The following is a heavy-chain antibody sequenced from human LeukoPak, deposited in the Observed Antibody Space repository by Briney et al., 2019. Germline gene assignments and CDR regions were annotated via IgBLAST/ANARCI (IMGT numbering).Heavy chain of an antibody. J-gene: IGHJ4*02. CDR1: GGSFSGYY. V-gene: IGHV4-34*01. Sequence: PSETLSLTCAVYGGSFSGYYWSWIRQPPGKGLEWIGEINHSGSTNYNPSLKSRVTVSVDTSKNQFSLKLSSVTAADTAVYYCARGVKFDYWGQGTLVTVSS. D-gene: IGHD3-22*01. CDR2: INHSGST. CDR3: ARGVKFDY.